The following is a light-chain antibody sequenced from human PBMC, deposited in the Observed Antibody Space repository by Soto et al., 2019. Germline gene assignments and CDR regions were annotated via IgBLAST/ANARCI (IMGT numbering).Light chain of an antibody. CDR3: QQRSNWPLT. V-gene: IGKV3-11*01. CDR2: DAS. Sequence: EIVLTQSPATQSLSPGERATLSCRASQSVSSYLAWYQQKPGQAPRLLIYDASTRATGIPARFSGSGSGTDFTLTISSLEPEDFAVYYCQQRSNWPLTFGGGTKVEIK. J-gene: IGKJ4*01. CDR1: QSVSSY.